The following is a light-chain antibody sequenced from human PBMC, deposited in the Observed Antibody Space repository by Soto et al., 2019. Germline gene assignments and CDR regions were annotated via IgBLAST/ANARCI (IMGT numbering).Light chain of an antibody. J-gene: IGLJ2*01. Sequence: QSALTQPASVSGSPGQSITISCTGTSNDLGSYNLVSWYQQHPGKAPKLMIYEGSKRPSGVSNRFSGSKSGNTASLTISGLQAEDEAAYYCSSYAGSDTVVFGEGTKLTVL. V-gene: IGLV2-23*01. CDR3: SSYAGSDTVV. CDR1: SNDLGSYNL. CDR2: EGS.